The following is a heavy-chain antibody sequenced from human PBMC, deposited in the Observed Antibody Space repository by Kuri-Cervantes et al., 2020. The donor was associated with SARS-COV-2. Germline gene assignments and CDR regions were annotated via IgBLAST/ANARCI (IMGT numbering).Heavy chain of an antibody. J-gene: IGHJ6*03. V-gene: IGHV3-30*02. CDR2: IRYDGSNK. Sequence: GESLKISCAASGFTFSSYGMHWVRQAPGKGLEWVAFIRYDGSNKYYADSVKGRFTISRDNSKNTLYLQMNSLRAEDTAVYYCAKGLGASSDYYYYYYMDVWGKGTTVTVSS. CDR1: GFTFSSYG. D-gene: IGHD1-26*01. CDR3: AKGLGASSDYYYYYYMDV.